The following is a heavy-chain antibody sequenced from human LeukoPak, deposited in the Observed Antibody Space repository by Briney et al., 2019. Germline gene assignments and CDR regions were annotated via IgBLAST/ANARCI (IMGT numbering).Heavy chain of an antibody. CDR1: GFTFSSYG. CDR2: IRYDGSQK. CDR3: AKGDFWTGVGEFFHP. D-gene: IGHD3/OR15-3a*01. Sequence: GRSLRLSCAASGFTFSSYGMFLVRQAPGKGLEWVGVIRYDGSQKHYADSVKGRFTISRDNSKDNLYLQMNSLRVEDTAVYYRAKGDFWTGVGEFFHPWGQGTLVTVSS. V-gene: IGHV3-33*06. J-gene: IGHJ1*01.